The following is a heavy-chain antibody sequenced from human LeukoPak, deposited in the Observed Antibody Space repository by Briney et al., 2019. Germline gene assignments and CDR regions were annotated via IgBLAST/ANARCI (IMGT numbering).Heavy chain of an antibody. V-gene: IGHV3-30*04. CDR1: GFTFSSYA. Sequence: GGSLRLSCAASGFTFSSYAMHWVRQAPGKGLEWVAVISYDGSNKYYADSVKGRFTISRDNSKNTLYLQMNSLRAEDTAVYYCARGTHIVVVTGGSDYWGQGTLVTVSS. D-gene: IGHD2-21*02. J-gene: IGHJ4*02. CDR2: ISYDGSNK. CDR3: ARGTHIVVVTGGSDY.